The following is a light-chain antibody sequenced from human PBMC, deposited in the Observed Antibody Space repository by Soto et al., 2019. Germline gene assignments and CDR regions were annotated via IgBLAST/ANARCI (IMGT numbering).Light chain of an antibody. V-gene: IGKV3-15*01. J-gene: IGKJ4*01. CDR2: GAS. CDR3: QEYNNWHPIT. Sequence: IVFTQSPGTLSLSPGEKATLSCRASQSVSSSYLAWYQQKPGQAPRLLIYGASTRATGIPVRFSGSGSGTEFTLTITSLQSEDFAVYYCQEYNNWHPITFGGGTKVDIK. CDR1: QSVSSSY.